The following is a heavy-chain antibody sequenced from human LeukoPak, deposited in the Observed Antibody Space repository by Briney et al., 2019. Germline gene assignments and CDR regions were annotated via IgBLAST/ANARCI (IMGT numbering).Heavy chain of an antibody. CDR3: AREESDCSSTSCHIVIDNDRDY. CDR2: INPSGGST. V-gene: IGHV1-46*01. Sequence: ASVKVSFMQAISIFTNYYRYQVRQAPGQGLEWMGIINPSGGSTSYAQRFQGRVTMTRDTSTSTVHMELSRLRSEVTAVYYCAREESDCSSTSCHIVIDNDRDYWGQGTMVTVSS. J-gene: IGHJ4*03. CDR1: ISIFTNYY. D-gene: IGHD2-2*02.